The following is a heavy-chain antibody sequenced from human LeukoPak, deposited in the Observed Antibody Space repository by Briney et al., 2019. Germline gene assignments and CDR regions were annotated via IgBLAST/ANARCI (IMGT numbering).Heavy chain of an antibody. CDR1: GFSLSSYR. CDR3: AKEGERYYCGSGSYDS. D-gene: IGHD3-10*01. CDR2: ISGGSGDI. Sequence: GGSLRLSCAVSGFSLSSYRMNWVRQAPGKRLEWVASISGGSGDIYYADSLKGRFTISRDNAKNSLYLQMNGLRAEDTAVYYCAKEGERYYCGSGSYDSWGQGTLVTVSS. J-gene: IGHJ4*02. V-gene: IGHV3-21*01.